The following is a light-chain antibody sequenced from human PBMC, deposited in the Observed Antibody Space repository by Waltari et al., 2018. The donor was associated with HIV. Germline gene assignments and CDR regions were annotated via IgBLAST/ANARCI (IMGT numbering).Light chain of an antibody. J-gene: IGLJ3*02. CDR1: IRDVGNYNL. Sequence: QSALTQPASVSGSPGQSITISCTGTIRDVGNYNLVSWYPQPPGNAPKVLIYEVRQRPSGVSDRVSGSKSGNTASLTISGLQAEDEAHDYCCSYAGSSTLVFGGGTKLTVL. CDR3: CSYAGSSTLV. CDR2: EVR. V-gene: IGLV2-23*02.